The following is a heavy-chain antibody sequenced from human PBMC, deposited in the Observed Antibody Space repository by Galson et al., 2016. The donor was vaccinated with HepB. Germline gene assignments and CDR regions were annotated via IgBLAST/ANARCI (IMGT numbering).Heavy chain of an antibody. CDR1: GFIFNSYG. D-gene: IGHD3-10*01. CDR3: AKDHGYFGSGSHHS. J-gene: IGHJ4*02. CDR2: ISYDGSNK. Sequence: SLRLSCAASGFIFNSYGMHWVRQAPGKGLEWVAVISYDGSNKYYADSVKGRFTISRDNSKDTLYLQMNSLRAEDTALYYCAKDHGYFGSGSHHSWGQGTLVTVSS. V-gene: IGHV3-30*18.